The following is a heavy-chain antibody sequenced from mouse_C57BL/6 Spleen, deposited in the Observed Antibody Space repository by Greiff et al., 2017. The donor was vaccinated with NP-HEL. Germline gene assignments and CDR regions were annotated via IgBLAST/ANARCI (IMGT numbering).Heavy chain of an antibody. Sequence: VKLMESGPGLVQPSQSLSITCTVSGFSLTSYGVHWVRQSPGKGLEWLGVIWRGGSTDYNAAFMSRLSITKDNSKSQVFFKMNSLQADDTAIYYCAKRRNYGYEGYFDVWGTGTTVTVSS. J-gene: IGHJ1*03. CDR3: AKRRNYGYEGYFDV. D-gene: IGHD2-2*01. CDR1: GFSLTSYG. CDR2: IWRGGST. V-gene: IGHV2-5*01.